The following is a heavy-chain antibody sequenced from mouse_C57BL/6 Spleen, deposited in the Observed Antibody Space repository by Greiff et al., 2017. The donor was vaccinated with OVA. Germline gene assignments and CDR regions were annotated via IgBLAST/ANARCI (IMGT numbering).Heavy chain of an antibody. Sequence: EVQLQQSGPELVKPGASVKIPCKASGYTSTDYNMDWVKQSHGKSLEWIGDINPNNGGTIYNQKFKGKATLTVDKSSSTAYMELRSLTSEDTAVYYCARRDYGSSYYYAMDYWGQGTSVTVSS. J-gene: IGHJ4*01. D-gene: IGHD1-1*01. CDR1: GYTSTDYN. CDR2: INPNNGGT. CDR3: ARRDYGSSYYYAMDY. V-gene: IGHV1-18*01.